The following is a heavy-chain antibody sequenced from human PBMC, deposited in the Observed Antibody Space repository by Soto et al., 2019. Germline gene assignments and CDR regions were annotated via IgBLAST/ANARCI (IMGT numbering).Heavy chain of an antibody. V-gene: IGHV1-18*04. D-gene: IGHD3-22*01. CDR3: ARDSRRRLYYDSSGYYNKEKGLFDY. CDR1: GYTFTSYG. CDR2: ISAYNGNT. J-gene: IGHJ4*02. Sequence: GASVKVSFKASGYTFTSYGISWVRQAPGQGLEWMGWISAYNGNTNYAQKLQGRVTMTTDTSTSTAYMELRSLRSDDTAVYYCARDSRRRLYYDSSGYYNKEKGLFDYWGQGTLVTVSS.